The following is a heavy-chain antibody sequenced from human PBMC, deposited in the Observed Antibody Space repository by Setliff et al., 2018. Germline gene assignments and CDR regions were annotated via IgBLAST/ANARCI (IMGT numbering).Heavy chain of an antibody. V-gene: IGHV3-7*03. D-gene: IGHD5-18*01. CDR2: INEDGSHK. Sequence: GGSLRLSCAASGFTFSSYWMSWVRQAPGKGLERLANINEDGSHKWYVDSVKGRFTISRDNAKNSLYLQMNGLRAEDTAVYYCAKLVWLTTWYYMDVWGKGTTVTVSS. J-gene: IGHJ6*03. CDR1: GFTFSSYW. CDR3: AKLVWLTTWYYMDV.